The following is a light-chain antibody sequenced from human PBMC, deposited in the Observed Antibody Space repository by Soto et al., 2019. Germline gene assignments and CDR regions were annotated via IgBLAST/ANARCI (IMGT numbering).Light chain of an antibody. CDR2: DVN. J-gene: IGLJ1*01. V-gene: IGLV2-14*03. CDR3: CSSTGSSTHV. Sequence: QSALTQPASVSGSPGQSITISCTGTSSDVGVYNFVSWYQQHPGKVPKLMIFDVNRRPSGVSNRFSCSKSGNTASLTIAGLHAEDEGDYYCCSSTGSSTHVFGSGTKLTVL. CDR1: SSDVGVYNF.